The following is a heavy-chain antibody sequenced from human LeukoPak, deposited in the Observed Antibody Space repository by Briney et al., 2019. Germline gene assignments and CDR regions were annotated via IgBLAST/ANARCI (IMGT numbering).Heavy chain of an antibody. CDR1: GGSISSYY. CDR3: AAIFGVVPGMDV. J-gene: IGHJ6*02. D-gene: IGHD3-3*02. V-gene: IGHV4-4*07. Sequence: SETLSLTCTVSGGSISSYYWSWIRQPAGKGLGWIGRIYTSGSTNYNPSLKSRVTMSVDTSKNQFSLKLSSVTAADTAVYYCAAIFGVVPGMDVWGQGTTVTASS. CDR2: IYTSGST.